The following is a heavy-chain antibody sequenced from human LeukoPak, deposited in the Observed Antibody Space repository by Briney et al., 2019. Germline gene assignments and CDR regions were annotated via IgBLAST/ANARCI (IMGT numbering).Heavy chain of an antibody. J-gene: IGHJ4*02. CDR3: ARSGTTRGHLAY. Sequence: GGSLRLSCAASGFTFSSFWMHWVRQAPGKGLVWVSRIDSDGSSISYADSVKGRFTISRDNAKNTLYLQMNSLRAEDTALYYCARSGTTRGHLAYWGQGTLVTVSS. CDR2: IDSDGSSI. V-gene: IGHV3-74*01. D-gene: IGHD4-17*01. CDR1: GFTFSSFW.